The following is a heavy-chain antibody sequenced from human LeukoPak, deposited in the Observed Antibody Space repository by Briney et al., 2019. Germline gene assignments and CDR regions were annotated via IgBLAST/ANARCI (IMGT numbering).Heavy chain of an antibody. CDR2: ISAYNGNT. CDR1: GYTFTSYG. J-gene: IGHJ4*02. Sequence: ASVTVSCKASGYTFTSYGISWVRQAPGQGLEWMGWISAYNGNTNYAQKLQGRVTMTTETSTSTAYMELRSLRSDDTAVYYCARDLNPFQEQWLVRSDYWGQGTLVTVSS. D-gene: IGHD6-19*01. V-gene: IGHV1-18*01. CDR3: ARDLNPFQEQWLVRSDY.